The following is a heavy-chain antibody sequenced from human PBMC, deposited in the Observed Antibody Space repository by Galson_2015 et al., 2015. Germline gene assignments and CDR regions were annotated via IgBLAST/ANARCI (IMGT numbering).Heavy chain of an antibody. CDR3: ARRAPYCSSTSCYIYWYFDL. J-gene: IGHJ2*01. Sequence: QSGAEVKKPGESLKISCKGSGYSFTSYWIGWGRQMPGKGLEWMGIIYPGDSDTRYSPSFQGQVTISADKSISTAYLQWSSLKASDTAMYYCARRAPYCSSTSCYIYWYFDLWGRGTLVTVSS. V-gene: IGHV5-51*01. D-gene: IGHD2-2*01. CDR1: GYSFTSYW. CDR2: IYPGDSDT.